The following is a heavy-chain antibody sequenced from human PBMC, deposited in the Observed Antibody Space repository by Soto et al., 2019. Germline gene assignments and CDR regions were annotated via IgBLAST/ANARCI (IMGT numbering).Heavy chain of an antibody. CDR3: ARRCYYDILTGSYYYYYYGMDV. V-gene: IGHV4-39*01. Sequence: SETLSLTCTVSGGSISSSSYYWGWIRQPPGKGLEWIGSIYYSGSTYYNPSLKSRVTISVDTSKNQFSLKLSSVTAADTAVYYCARRCYYDILTGSYYYYYYGMDVWGQGTTVTVSS. CDR2: IYYSGST. CDR1: GGSISSSSYY. J-gene: IGHJ6*02. D-gene: IGHD3-9*01.